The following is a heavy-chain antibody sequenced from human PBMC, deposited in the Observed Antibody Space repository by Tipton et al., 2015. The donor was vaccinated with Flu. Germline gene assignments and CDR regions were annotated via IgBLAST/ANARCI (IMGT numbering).Heavy chain of an antibody. CDR2: ISSSSSYI. J-gene: IGHJ6*02. CDR1: GFTFSSYS. D-gene: IGHD5-12*01. Sequence: SLRLSCAASGFTFSSYSMNWVRQAPGKGLEWVSSISSSSSYIYYADSVKGRFTISRDNAKNSLYLQMNSLRAEDTAVYYCARDLVGYSGYDLGYYYYGMDVWGQGTTVTVSS. V-gene: IGHV3-21*01. CDR3: ARDLVGYSGYDLGYYYYGMDV.